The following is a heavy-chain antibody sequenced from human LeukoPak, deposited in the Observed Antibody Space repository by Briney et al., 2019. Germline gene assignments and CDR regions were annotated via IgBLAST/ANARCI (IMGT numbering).Heavy chain of an antibody. CDR2: ISGSGGST. V-gene: IGHV3-23*01. Sequence: GGSLRLSCADSGFTFSSYAMSWVRQAPGKGLEWVSAISGSGGSTYYADSVKGRFTISRDNSKNTLYLQMNSLRAEDTAVYYCAKCADHEYCSSTSCYICGDDAFDIWGQGTMVTVSS. J-gene: IGHJ3*02. CDR1: GFTFSSYA. D-gene: IGHD2-2*02. CDR3: AKCADHEYCSSTSCYICGDDAFDI.